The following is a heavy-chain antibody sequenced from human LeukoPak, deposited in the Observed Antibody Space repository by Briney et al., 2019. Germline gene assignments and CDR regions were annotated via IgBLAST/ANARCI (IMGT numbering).Heavy chain of an antibody. CDR3: ARTTEAHSWRTRYYDYYMDV. D-gene: IGHD6-13*01. CDR2: IYYSGST. J-gene: IGHJ6*03. V-gene: IGHV4-59*01. Sequence: SETLSLTCTVSGGSISSYYWSLIRQPPGKGLEWIGYIYYSGSTNYNPSLKSRVTISVDTSKNQFSLKLSSVTAADTAVYYCARTTEAHSWRTRYYDYYMDVWGKGTTVTVS. CDR1: GGSISSYY.